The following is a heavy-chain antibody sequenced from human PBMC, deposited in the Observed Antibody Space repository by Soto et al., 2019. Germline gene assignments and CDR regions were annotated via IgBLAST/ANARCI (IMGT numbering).Heavy chain of an antibody. CDR3: PRGYDFWSGYYYPYGMDV. CDR2: IWYDGSNK. J-gene: IGHJ6*02. V-gene: IGHV3-33*01. Sequence: GVSLRLSCAAAGFTFSSYGMHCVRQAPGKGLEWVAVIWYDGSNKYYADSVKGRFTISRDNSKNTLCLQMNSLRAEDTAVYYCPRGYDFWSGYYYPYGMDVWGQGTTVTVSS. D-gene: IGHD3-3*01. CDR1: GFTFSSYG.